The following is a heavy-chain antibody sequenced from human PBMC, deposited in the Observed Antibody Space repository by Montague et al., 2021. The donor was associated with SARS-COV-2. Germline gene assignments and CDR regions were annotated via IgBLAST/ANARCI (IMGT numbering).Heavy chain of an antibody. D-gene: IGHD3-22*01. CDR2: IYYSGST. J-gene: IGHJ4*02. Sequence: SETLSLTCTVSGGSISSSSYYWGWIRQPPGKGLEWIGSIYYSGSTYYNPSLKSRVTISVDTSKNQFSLKLSSVTAADTAVYYCVRGWFSPMIVVVIRGPFDYGGQGTLVTVSS. CDR1: GGSISSSSYY. V-gene: IGHV4-39*07. CDR3: VRGWFSPMIVVVIRGPFDY.